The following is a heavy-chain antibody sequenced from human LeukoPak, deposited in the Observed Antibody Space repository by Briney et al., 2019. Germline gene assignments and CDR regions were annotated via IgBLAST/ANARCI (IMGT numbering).Heavy chain of an antibody. CDR2: MNPNSGNT. D-gene: IGHD3-3*01. CDR3: ARASLEWLGGPNWFDP. J-gene: IGHJ5*02. Sequence: ASVKVSCKASGYTFTSYDINWVRQATGQGLEWMGWMNPNSGNTGYAQKFQGRVTITRNTSISTAYMELSSLRSEDTAVYYCARASLEWLGGPNWFDPWGQGTLVTVSS. CDR1: GYTFTSYD. V-gene: IGHV1-8*03.